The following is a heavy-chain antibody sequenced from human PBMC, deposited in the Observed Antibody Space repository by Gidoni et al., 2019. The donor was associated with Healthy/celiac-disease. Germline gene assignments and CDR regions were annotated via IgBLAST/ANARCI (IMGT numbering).Heavy chain of an antibody. Sequence: EVQLVESGGGLVQPGGSLRLSCAASGFTFSSYDMHWVRQATGKGLEWVSAIGTAGDPYYPGSVKGRFTISRENAKNSLYLQMNSLRAGDTAVYYCARGHYDSSGYYHYWYFDLWGRGTLVTVSS. CDR1: GFTFSSYD. V-gene: IGHV3-13*05. D-gene: IGHD3-22*01. CDR2: IGTAGDP. CDR3: ARGHYDSSGYYHYWYFDL. J-gene: IGHJ2*01.